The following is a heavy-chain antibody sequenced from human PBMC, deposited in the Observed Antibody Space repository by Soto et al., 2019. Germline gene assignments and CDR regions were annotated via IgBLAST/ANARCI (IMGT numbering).Heavy chain of an antibody. CDR3: ARQRYFDWLLWFDP. V-gene: IGHV4-59*08. CDR2: IYYSGST. D-gene: IGHD3-9*01. J-gene: IGHJ5*02. CDR1: GASISSYY. Sequence: PSETLSLTCTVSGASISSYYWSWIRQPPGKGLEWIGYIYYSGSTNYNPSLKSRVTISVDTSMNQFSLKLSSVTAADTAVYYCARQRYFDWLLWFDPWGQGTLVTVSS.